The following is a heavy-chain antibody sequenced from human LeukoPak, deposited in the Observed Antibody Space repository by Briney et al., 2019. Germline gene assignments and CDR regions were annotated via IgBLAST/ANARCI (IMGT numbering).Heavy chain of an antibody. J-gene: IGHJ5*02. V-gene: IGHV4-30-4*08. CDR3: ARDRPYCSSTSCYTNWFDP. CDR1: GGSISSGDYY. CDR2: IYYSGST. D-gene: IGHD2-2*01. Sequence: SETLSLTCTVSGGSISSGDYYWSWIRQPPGKGLEWIGYIYYSGSTYYNPSLKSRVTISVDTSKNQFSLKLSSVTAADTAVYYCARDRPYCSSTSCYTNWFDPWGQGTLVTVSS.